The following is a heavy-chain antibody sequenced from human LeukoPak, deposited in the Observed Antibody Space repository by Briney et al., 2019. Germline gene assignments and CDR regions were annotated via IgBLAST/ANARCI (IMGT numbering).Heavy chain of an antibody. D-gene: IGHD2-15*01. V-gene: IGHV3-7*01. CDR1: GSTFSSYW. CDR3: ARDSFGQSYCSGGSCYPIDY. J-gene: IGHJ4*02. Sequence: GGSLRLSCAASGSTFSSYWMSWVRQAPGKGLEWVANIKQDGSEKYYVDSVKGRFTISRDNAKNSLYLQMNSLRAEDTAVYYCARDSFGQSYCSGGSCYPIDYWGQGTLVTVSS. CDR2: IKQDGSEK.